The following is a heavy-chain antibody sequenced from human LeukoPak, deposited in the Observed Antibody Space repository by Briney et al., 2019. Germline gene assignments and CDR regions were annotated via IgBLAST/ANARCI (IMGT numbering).Heavy chain of an antibody. V-gene: IGHV1-18*01. CDR2: ISAYNSKT. D-gene: IGHD3-10*01. CDR3: ARSGLMVRGFGDV. J-gene: IGHJ6*02. Sequence: ASVKVSCKSSVYTFTSYGISWVRQAPGQGLERMAWISAYNSKTNYAQKLQGRVTMTTNTSTSTAYMELRSLRSDDTAVYYCARSGLMVRGFGDVWGQGTTVTVSS. CDR1: VYTFTSYG.